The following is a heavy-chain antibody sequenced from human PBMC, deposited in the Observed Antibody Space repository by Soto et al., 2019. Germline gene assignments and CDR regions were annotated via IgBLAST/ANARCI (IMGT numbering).Heavy chain of an antibody. CDR1: GYTFTSYA. V-gene: IGHV1-3*01. Sequence: GASVKVSCKASGYTFTSYAMHWVRQAPGQRLEWMGWINAGNGNTKYSQKFQGRVTITRDTSASTAYMELSSLRSEDTAVYYCARVGMPKYYYYGMDVWGQGTKVTVSS. D-gene: IGHD7-27*01. CDR3: ARVGMPKYYYYGMDV. J-gene: IGHJ6*02. CDR2: INAGNGNT.